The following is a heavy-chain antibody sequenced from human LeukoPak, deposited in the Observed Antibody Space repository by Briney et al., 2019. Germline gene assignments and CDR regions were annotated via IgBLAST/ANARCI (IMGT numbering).Heavy chain of an antibody. J-gene: IGHJ4*02. Sequence: ASVKVSCKASGYTFTSYGISWVRQAPGQGLEWMGWISAYNGNTNYAQKLQGRVTITADESTSTAYMELSSLRSEDTAVYYCAGLDYYDSSGYYHWGQGTLVTVSS. D-gene: IGHD3-22*01. CDR1: GYTFTSYG. V-gene: IGHV1-18*01. CDR3: AGLDYYDSSGYYH. CDR2: ISAYNGNT.